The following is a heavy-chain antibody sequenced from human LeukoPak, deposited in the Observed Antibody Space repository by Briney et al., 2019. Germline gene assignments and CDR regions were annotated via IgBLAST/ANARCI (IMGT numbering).Heavy chain of an antibody. Sequence: GGSLRLSCVVSGFTFSDFHMSWLRQAPGKGLEWISYITNSGSDIEYADSVKGRFTISWDNAKKSLYLQMNSLRAEDTAVYYCARDLYDHWGATISYFGYWGQGTLVTVSS. CDR3: ARDLYDHWGATISYFGY. J-gene: IGHJ4*02. CDR1: GFTFSDFH. CDR2: ITNSGSDI. D-gene: IGHD5-12*01. V-gene: IGHV3-11*04.